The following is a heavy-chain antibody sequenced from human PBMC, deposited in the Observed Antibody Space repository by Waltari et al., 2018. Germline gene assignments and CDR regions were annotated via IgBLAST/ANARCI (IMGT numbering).Heavy chain of an antibody. D-gene: IGHD1-20*01. V-gene: IGHV3-7*01. J-gene: IGHJ3*02. Sequence: EVQVVESGGGLVQPGGSLRLSCAASGFTFTNFYMAWVRQTPGKGLEWGASIKQDGIAKYYVDSVRGRFTISRDNAKNSLFLQMNSLRAEDTAVYYCARGYVGAFDMWGQGTMVTVSS. CDR3: ARGYVGAFDM. CDR1: GFTFTNFY. CDR2: IKQDGIAK.